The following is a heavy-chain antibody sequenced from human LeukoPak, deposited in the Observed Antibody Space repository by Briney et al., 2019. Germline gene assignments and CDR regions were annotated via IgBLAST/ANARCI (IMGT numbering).Heavy chain of an antibody. Sequence: GGSLRLSCAASGFTFSSYWMSWVRQAPGKGLEWVALISYDGSNEYYADSVKGRFTISRDNSKNTLYLQTDSLRAEDAAVYYCVKGYYYDSSGPFDDWGQGTLVTVSS. CDR1: GFTFSSYW. V-gene: IGHV3-30*18. CDR3: VKGYYYDSSGPFDD. J-gene: IGHJ4*02. D-gene: IGHD3-22*01. CDR2: ISYDGSNE.